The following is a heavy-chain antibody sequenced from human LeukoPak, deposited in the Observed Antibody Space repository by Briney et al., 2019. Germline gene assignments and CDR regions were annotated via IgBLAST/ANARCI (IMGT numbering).Heavy chain of an antibody. V-gene: IGHV3-74*01. CDR1: GFTFSSYW. Sequence: PGGSLRLSCAASGFTFSSYWMHWVRQAPGEGLVWVSRISSDVSSTTYADSVKGRFTISRDNAKNTLYLQMNSLRAEDTAVYYCARVERYCSGTSCYSQDYFDYWGQGTLVTDSS. CDR3: ARVERYCSGTSCYSQDYFDY. J-gene: IGHJ4*02. CDR2: ISSDVSST. D-gene: IGHD2-2*01.